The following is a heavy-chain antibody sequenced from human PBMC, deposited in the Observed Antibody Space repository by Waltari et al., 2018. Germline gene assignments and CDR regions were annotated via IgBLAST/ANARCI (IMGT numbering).Heavy chain of an antibody. D-gene: IGHD6-13*01. CDR3: AVTTGGYDGMGV. V-gene: IGHV3-33*01. CDR2: IWYEGSEK. CDR1: GFSFSRFG. Sequence: QVQLVESGGGVVKPGRSMRLSCAASGFSFSRFGMPWVRRAPGKGLEWVAIIWYEGSEKYYADSVKGRFTISRDNSKNTVDLQMNSLRAEDTAVYYCAVTTGGYDGMGVWGQGTTVTVSS. J-gene: IGHJ6*02.